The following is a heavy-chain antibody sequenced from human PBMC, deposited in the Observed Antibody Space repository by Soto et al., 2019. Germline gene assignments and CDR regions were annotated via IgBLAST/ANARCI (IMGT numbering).Heavy chain of an antibody. CDR3: ASASSGTSGAIDR. V-gene: IGHV3-7*02. J-gene: IGHJ5*02. CDR2: IKEDGSEK. Sequence: EVQLVESGGGLVQPGGSLRLSCAASAFTFGNYWMSWVRQAPGKGLECVAKIKEDGSEKYYVDSVKGRFTISRDNANNSVYLQMNSLTVEDTAMYYCASASSGTSGAIDRWGQGTLVTVSS. D-gene: IGHD2-2*01. CDR1: AFTFGNYW.